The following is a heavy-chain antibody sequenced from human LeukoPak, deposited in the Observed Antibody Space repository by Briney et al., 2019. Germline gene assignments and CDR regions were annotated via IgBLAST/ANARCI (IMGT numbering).Heavy chain of an antibody. J-gene: IGHJ4*02. Sequence: GGSLRLSCSASGFAFSSDAMQWVRQAPGRGLEWLAVISYDGSNADHAESVRGRFTISIDNSKNTLFLQMNSLRPEDTAVYYCARDLVYSSGWFAGELDHWGLGTLVIVSS. V-gene: IGHV3-30*04. CDR2: ISYDGSNA. CDR1: GFAFSSDA. CDR3: ARDLVYSSGWFAGELDH. D-gene: IGHD6-19*01.